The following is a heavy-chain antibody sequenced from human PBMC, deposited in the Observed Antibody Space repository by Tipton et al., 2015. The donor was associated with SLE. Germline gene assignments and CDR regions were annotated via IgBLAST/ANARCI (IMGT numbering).Heavy chain of an antibody. J-gene: IGHJ5*02. V-gene: IGHV4-59*01. CDR1: GDSISGFC. CDR2: VCDNGRT. CDR3: ARRAAGVDL. Sequence: TLSLTCTVSGDSISGFCCSWNRQTPGRGLEWLGYVCDNGRTNYNPSLHGRVFMSIDTSKKQFSVNLRSVTAADTAVYYCARRAAGVDLWGQGTLVTVSS. D-gene: IGHD3-10*01.